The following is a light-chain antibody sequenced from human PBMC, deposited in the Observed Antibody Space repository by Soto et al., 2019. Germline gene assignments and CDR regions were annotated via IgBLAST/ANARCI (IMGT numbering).Light chain of an antibody. CDR3: QQYGTSPPT. Sequence: EIVLTQSPGTLSLSPGERATLSCRASQSVSSSYLAWYQQKPGQAPRLLIYGASNRATAIPDRFSGSGSGTDFTLTISRLEPEDFAVFYCQQYGTSPPTFGQGTKVDI. V-gene: IGKV3-20*01. CDR1: QSVSSSY. CDR2: GAS. J-gene: IGKJ1*01.